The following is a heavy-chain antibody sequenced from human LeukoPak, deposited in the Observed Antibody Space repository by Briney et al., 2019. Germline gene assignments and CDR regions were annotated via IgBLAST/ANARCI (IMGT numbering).Heavy chain of an antibody. V-gene: IGHV1-2*02. CDR3: ARDAEYGTGTYSRGCFDY. CDR1: GYSFTGYY. J-gene: IGHJ4*02. Sequence: ASVKVSCKASGYSFTGYYMHWVRQAPGQGLEWMGWIHPRSGDTSYAQKFQGRVTMTRDTSISTVYMDLSSLGSDDTAAYYCARDAEYGTGTYSRGCFDYWGQGIQVTVSS. D-gene: IGHD3-10*01. CDR2: IHPRSGDT.